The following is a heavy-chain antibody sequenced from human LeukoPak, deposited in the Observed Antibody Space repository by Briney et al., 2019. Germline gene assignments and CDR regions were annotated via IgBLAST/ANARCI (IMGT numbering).Heavy chain of an antibody. CDR3: AKPAYCGGDCYSSPFQH. V-gene: IGHV3-33*06. Sequence: GGSLRLSCVASGFSFRNYGMHWVRQAPGKGLEWVAVIWYDGSKKYYADSVKGRFTISRDNPKNTLYLQMISLRADDTAVYYCAKPAYCGGDCYSSPFQHWGQGTLVTVSS. CDR1: GFSFRNYG. D-gene: IGHD2-21*02. J-gene: IGHJ1*01. CDR2: IWYDGSKK.